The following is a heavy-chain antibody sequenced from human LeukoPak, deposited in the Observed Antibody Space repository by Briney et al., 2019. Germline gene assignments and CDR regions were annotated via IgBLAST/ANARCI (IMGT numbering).Heavy chain of an antibody. CDR3: ARDVPATAHPRAFDI. CDR2: INPNSGGT. J-gene: IGHJ3*02. D-gene: IGHD2-2*01. CDR1: GYTFTGYY. Sequence: GASVKVSCKASGYTFTGYYMHWVRQAPGQGLEWMGWINPNSGGTNYAQKFQGRVTMTRDTSISTAYMELSRLRSDDTAVYYCARDVPATAHPRAFDIWGQGTMVTVSS. V-gene: IGHV1-2*02.